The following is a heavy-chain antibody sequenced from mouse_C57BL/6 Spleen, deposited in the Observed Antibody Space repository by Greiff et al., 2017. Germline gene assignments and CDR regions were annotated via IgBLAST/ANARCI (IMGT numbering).Heavy chain of an antibody. J-gene: IGHJ1*03. V-gene: IGHV3-6*01. CDR2: ISYDGSN. CDR1: GYSITSGYY. CDR3: ARHPGYFDV. Sequence: EVKVEESGPGLVKPSQSLSLTCSVTGYSITSGYYWNWIRQFPGNKLEWMGYISYDGSNNYNPSLKNRISITRDTSKNQFFLKLNSVTTEDTATYYCARHPGYFDVWGTGTTVTVSS.